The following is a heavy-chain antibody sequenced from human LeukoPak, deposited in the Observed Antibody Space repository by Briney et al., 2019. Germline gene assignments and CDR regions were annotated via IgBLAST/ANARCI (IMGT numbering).Heavy chain of an antibody. CDR3: ARDLVGSIDY. V-gene: IGHV4-59*01. Sequence: SETLSLTCTVSGGSISSYYWSWTRQPPGKGLEWIGYIYSSGSTKYNPSLKSRVTISVDTSKNQFSLKLSSVTAADTAVYYCARDLVGSIDYWGQGTLVTVSS. J-gene: IGHJ4*02. CDR1: GGSISSYY. D-gene: IGHD2-15*01. CDR2: IYSSGST.